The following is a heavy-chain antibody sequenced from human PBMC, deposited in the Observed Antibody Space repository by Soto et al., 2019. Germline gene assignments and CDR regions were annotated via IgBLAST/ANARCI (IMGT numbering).Heavy chain of an antibody. CDR2: ISYDGSNE. CDR3: ADAGWDLPY. CDR1: GFTFSNYG. V-gene: IGHV3-30*03. Sequence: QVQLVESGGGVVQPGRSLRLSCAAYGFTFSNYGMHWVRQAPGKGLEWVAVISYDGSNEDYADSVKGRFTISRDNPKKTLYLQMNSLRAEDTAVYYCADAGWDLPYWVQGTLVTVSS. J-gene: IGHJ4*02. D-gene: IGHD1-26*01.